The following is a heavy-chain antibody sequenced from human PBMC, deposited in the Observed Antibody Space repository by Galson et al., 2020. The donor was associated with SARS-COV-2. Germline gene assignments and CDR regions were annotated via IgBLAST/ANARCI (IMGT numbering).Heavy chain of an antibody. CDR3: ARDVHLDYFDY. J-gene: IGHJ4*02. CDR1: GYTFTNHF. Sequence: ASVQVSCKTSGYTFTNHFMHWVRQAPGQGLEWMGIISPSGSNTSYAQKFQGRVTMTTDTSTSTVFMELRSLRSEDTAIYYCARDVHLDYFDYWGQGTLVTVSS. V-gene: IGHV1-46*01. CDR2: ISPSGSNT. D-gene: IGHD1-1*01.